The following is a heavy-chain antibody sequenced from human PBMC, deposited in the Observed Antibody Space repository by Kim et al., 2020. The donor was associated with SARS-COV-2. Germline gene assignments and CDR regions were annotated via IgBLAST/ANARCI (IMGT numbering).Heavy chain of an antibody. J-gene: IGHJ4*02. CDR3: ARVSIPSVWWFDY. Sequence: PKLHGRVSMTRAKSTSTVYMELSSLRSEDSDVYYCARVSIPSVWWFDYWGQGTLVTVSS. D-gene: IGHD2-21*01. V-gene: IGHV1-46*03.